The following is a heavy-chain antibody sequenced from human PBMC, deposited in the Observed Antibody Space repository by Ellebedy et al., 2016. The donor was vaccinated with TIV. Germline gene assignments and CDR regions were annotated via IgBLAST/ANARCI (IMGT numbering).Heavy chain of an antibody. Sequence: GGSLRLXXAASGFTFSSYAMSWVRQAPGKGLEWVSAISGSGGSTYYADSVKGRFTISRDNSKNTLYLQMNSLRAEDTAVYYCAKVLNPHDSSHDYWGQGTLVTVSS. CDR3: AKVLNPHDSSHDY. CDR2: ISGSGGST. J-gene: IGHJ4*02. V-gene: IGHV3-23*01. CDR1: GFTFSSYA. D-gene: IGHD6-13*01.